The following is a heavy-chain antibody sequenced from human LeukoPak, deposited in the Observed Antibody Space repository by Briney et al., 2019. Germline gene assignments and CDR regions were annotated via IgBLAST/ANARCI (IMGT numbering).Heavy chain of an antibody. CDR2: IYYSGST. CDR1: GGSISSSSYY. CDR3: ARVLYYDSSGYYGYYFDY. Sequence: SETLSLTCTVSGGSISSSSYYWGWIRQPPGKGLEWIGSIYYSGSTYYNPSLKSRVTISADTSKNQFSLKLSSVTAADTAVYYCARVLYYDSSGYYGYYFDYWGQGTLVTVSS. D-gene: IGHD3-22*01. J-gene: IGHJ4*02. V-gene: IGHV4-39*07.